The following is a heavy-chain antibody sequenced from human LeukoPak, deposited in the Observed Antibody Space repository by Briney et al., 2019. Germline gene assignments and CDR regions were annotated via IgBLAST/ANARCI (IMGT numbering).Heavy chain of an antibody. D-gene: IGHD3-16*01. CDR3: ARSGGGLQFNI. CDR2: IYSSGNT. Sequence: SETLSLTCTVSGGFISGYFWNWIRQPPGKGLEWVGYIYSSGNTNYNPSLKSRVTTSVDTSKNQFSLKLTSVTATDTAMYYCARSGGGLQFNIWGQGTMVTVSS. CDR1: GGFISGYF. V-gene: IGHV4-59*01. J-gene: IGHJ3*02.